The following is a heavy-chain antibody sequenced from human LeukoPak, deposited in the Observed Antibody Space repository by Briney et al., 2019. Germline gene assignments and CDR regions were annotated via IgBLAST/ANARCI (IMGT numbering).Heavy chain of an antibody. CDR3: ARVPIAAAGTAYARMDV. D-gene: IGHD6-13*01. J-gene: IGHJ6*02. CDR2: ISAYNGNT. CDR1: GYTFTSYG. Sequence: ASVKVSCKASGYTFTSYGISWVRQAPGQGLEWMGWISAYNGNTNYAQKLQGRVTMTTDTSTSAAYMELRSLRSDDTAVYYCARVPIAAAGTAYARMDVWGQGTTVTVSS. V-gene: IGHV1-18*01.